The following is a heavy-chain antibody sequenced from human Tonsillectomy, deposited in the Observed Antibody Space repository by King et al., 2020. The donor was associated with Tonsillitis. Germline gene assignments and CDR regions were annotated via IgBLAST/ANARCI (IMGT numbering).Heavy chain of an antibody. V-gene: IGHV3-48*02. Sequence: VQLVESGGGLVQPGGSLRLSCAASGFTFSSYSMNWVRQAPGKGLEWVSYISSSSSSIYYADSVKGRFTMSRDNAKNSLYLQMNSLRDEDTAVYYCALSGTTLYYDYYGMDVWGQGTTVTVSS. CDR1: GFTFSSYS. J-gene: IGHJ6*02. CDR3: ALSGTTLYYDYYGMDV. CDR2: ISSSSSSI. D-gene: IGHD1-1*01.